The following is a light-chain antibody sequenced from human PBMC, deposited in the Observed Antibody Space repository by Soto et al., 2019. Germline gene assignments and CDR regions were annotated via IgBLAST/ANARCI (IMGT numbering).Light chain of an antibody. J-gene: IGLJ2*01. Sequence: QSALTQPASVSGSPGQSITISCTGTSSDVGSYNLVSWYQQHPGKAPKLMIYEASKRHTEVSNRYSGSKSGNTDSLTISGLQAEDEADYYCCSYAGNVVFGGGTKLTVL. V-gene: IGLV2-23*01. CDR1: SSDVGSYNL. CDR2: EAS. CDR3: CSYAGNVV.